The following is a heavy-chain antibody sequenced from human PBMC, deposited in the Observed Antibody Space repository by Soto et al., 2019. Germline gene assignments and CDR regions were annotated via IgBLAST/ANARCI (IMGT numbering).Heavy chain of an antibody. Sequence: VQLVQSGAEVKKPGSSVKVSCKASGGTFSSYAISWVRQAPGQGLEWMGGIIPIFGTANYAQKFQGRVTITADESTSTAYMELSSLRSEDTAVYYCASSLWFGELLNPTFDYWGQGTLVTVSS. CDR3: ASSLWFGELLNPTFDY. CDR1: GGTFSSYA. V-gene: IGHV1-69*01. CDR2: IIPIFGTA. D-gene: IGHD3-10*01. J-gene: IGHJ4*02.